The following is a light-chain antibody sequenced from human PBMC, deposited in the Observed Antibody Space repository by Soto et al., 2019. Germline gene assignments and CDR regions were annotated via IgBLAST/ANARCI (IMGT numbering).Light chain of an antibody. J-gene: IGKJ1*01. CDR2: GAS. V-gene: IGKV3-15*01. CDR3: QQYNNWPWT. CDR1: QSVSSN. Sequence: EIVMTQSPATLSVSPGERATLSCRASQSVSSNLAWYQQKPGQAPRLLIYGASTRATGIPARFSGSGSGTDFTLTISILQSADFAAYYCQQYNNWPWTFGQGTKMDIK.